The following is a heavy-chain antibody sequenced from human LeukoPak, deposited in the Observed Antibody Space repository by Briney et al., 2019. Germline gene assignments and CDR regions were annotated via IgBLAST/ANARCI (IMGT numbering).Heavy chain of an antibody. CDR2: ISWNSGSI. CDR3: AKGTYYYDSSGYYPDYYSGMDV. Sequence: PGRSLRLSCAASGFTFDDYAMHWVRQAPGKGLEWVSGISWNSGSIGYADSMKGRFTISRDNAKNSLYLQMNSLRAEDTALYYCAKGTYYYDSSGYYPDYYSGMDVWGQGTTVTVSS. J-gene: IGHJ6*02. D-gene: IGHD3-22*01. V-gene: IGHV3-9*01. CDR1: GFTFDDYA.